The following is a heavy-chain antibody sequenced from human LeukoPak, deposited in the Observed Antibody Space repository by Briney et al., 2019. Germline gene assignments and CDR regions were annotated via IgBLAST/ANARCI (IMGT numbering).Heavy chain of an antibody. D-gene: IGHD3-10*01. CDR2: ISSSGSTI. V-gene: IGHV3-48*03. Sequence: GGSLRLSCAASGFTVSSNYMNWVRQAPGKGLEWVSYISSSGSTIYYADSVKGRFTISRDNAKNSLYLQMNSLRAEDTAVYYCARDAYYYGSGSYWSYFDYWGQGTLVTVSS. CDR3: ARDAYYYGSGSYWSYFDY. J-gene: IGHJ4*02. CDR1: GFTVSSNY.